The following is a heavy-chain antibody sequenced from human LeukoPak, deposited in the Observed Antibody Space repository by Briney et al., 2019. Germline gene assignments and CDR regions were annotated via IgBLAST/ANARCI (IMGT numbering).Heavy chain of an antibody. J-gene: IGHJ4*02. D-gene: IGHD3-22*01. Sequence: GGSLRLSCAASGFTFSSYWMNWVRQAPGKGLEWVANIKQDGSEKYYVDSVKGRFTISRGNSKNTLYLQMNSLRAEDTAVYYCAKTGAQGIVVSYWGQGTLVTVSS. V-gene: IGHV3-7*01. CDR1: GFTFSSYW. CDR3: AKTGAQGIVVSY. CDR2: IKQDGSEK.